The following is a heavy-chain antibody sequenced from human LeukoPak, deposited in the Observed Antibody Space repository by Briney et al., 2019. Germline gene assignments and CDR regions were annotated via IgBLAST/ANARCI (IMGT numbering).Heavy chain of an antibody. CDR3: ARVIGGWYAYYYYIDV. V-gene: IGHV1-24*01. D-gene: IGHD6-19*01. J-gene: IGHJ6*03. Sequence: ASVKVSCKVSGDTLTELSMHWVRQAPGKGLEWMGGFDPEDGETGYAQKFQGRVTMTEDTSTDTAYMELSSLRSEDTAVYYCARVIGGWYAYYYYIDVWGKGTTVTISS. CDR2: FDPEDGET. CDR1: GDTLTELS.